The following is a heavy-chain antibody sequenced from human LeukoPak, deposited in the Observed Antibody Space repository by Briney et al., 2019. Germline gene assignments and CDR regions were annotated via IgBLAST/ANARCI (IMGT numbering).Heavy chain of an antibody. CDR3: ARDGGDWSGYYFDN. V-gene: IGHV3-48*02. J-gene: IGHJ4*02. D-gene: IGHD2-21*02. Sequence: PGGSLRLSCAASGFTSSSYSMNWVRQAPGEGREWVSYISGSNTIYYADSVKGRFTISRDNAKNSVFLQMNSLRDEDTAVYYCARDGGDWSGYYFDNWGQGTLVTVSS. CDR1: GFTSSSYS. CDR2: ISGSNTI.